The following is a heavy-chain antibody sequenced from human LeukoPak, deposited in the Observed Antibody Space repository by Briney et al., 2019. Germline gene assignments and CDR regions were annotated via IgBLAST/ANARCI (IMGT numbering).Heavy chain of an antibody. D-gene: IGHD6-13*01. CDR1: GYTFTGYY. CDR3: ARDPGYSSSWGFDP. V-gene: IGHV1-2*02. Sequence: ASVKVSCKASGYTFTGYYMHWVRPAPGQGLEWMGWINPNSGGTNYAQKFQGRVTMTRDTSISTAYMELSRLRSDDTAVYYCARDPGYSSSWGFDPWGQGTLVAVSS. CDR2: INPNSGGT. J-gene: IGHJ5*02.